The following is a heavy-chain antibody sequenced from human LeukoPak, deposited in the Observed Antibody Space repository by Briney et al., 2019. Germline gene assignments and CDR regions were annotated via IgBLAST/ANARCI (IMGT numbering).Heavy chain of an antibody. D-gene: IGHD3-22*01. V-gene: IGHV1-69*05. CDR2: IISIFGTA. CDR3: ARLLSYYDSSGYPPYD. Sequence: SVKVSCKASGGTFSSYAISWVRRAPGQGLAWMGRIISIFGTAIYAPTFPGTVTITTDQSTSTAYMELSSLRSEDTAVYYCARLLSYYDSSGYPPYDWGQGTLVTVSS. J-gene: IGHJ4*02. CDR1: GGTFSSYA.